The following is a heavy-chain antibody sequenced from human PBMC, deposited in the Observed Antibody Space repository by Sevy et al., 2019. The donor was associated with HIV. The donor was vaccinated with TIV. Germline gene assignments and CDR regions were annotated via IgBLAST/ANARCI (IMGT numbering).Heavy chain of an antibody. V-gene: IGHV1-69*13. D-gene: IGHD3-22*01. CDR2: FIPMFDTA. CDR1: GGTFSNYA. J-gene: IGHJ6*02. Sequence: ASVKVSCKASGGTFSNYAISWVRQAPGQGLEWMGGFIPMFDTANSAQKFQGRVTLTADGSTSTAYMELSSLRSKDTAVYYCASSYYESSGYSPLYYYGMDVWGQGTTVTVSS. CDR3: ASSYYESSGYSPLYYYGMDV.